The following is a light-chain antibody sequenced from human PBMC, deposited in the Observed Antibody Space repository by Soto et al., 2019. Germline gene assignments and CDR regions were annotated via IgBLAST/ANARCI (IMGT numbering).Light chain of an antibody. CDR3: QQYYSYSPLT. V-gene: IGKV1-5*03. Sequence: DIQMTQSPSTLSASVGDRVTVTCRASQSVRDWVAWYQQQAGRAPRLLICKASSLQSGVPSRFSGSGFGTEFTLTISSLRPDDFASYYCQQYYSYSPLTFGGGTKVDIK. CDR2: KAS. J-gene: IGKJ4*01. CDR1: QSVRDW.